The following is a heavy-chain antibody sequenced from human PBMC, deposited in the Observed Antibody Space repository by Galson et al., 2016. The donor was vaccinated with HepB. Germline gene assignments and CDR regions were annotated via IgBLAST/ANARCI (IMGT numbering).Heavy chain of an antibody. J-gene: IGHJ5*02. V-gene: IGHV3-7*03. CDR2: IKKDGSEI. D-gene: IGHD3-10*01. Sequence: SLRLSCAGSDFSFSTYWINWVRQAPGKGLEWVGNIKKDGSEIYYVDSLRGRFTISRDNAKKSAYLQMSSLRAEDTAVYYCAGGKGFLPVSWGQGTLVTVSS. CDR1: DFSFSTYW. CDR3: AGGKGFLPVS.